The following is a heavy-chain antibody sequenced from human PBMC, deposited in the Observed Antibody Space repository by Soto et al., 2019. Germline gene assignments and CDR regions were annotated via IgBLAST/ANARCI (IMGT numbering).Heavy chain of an antibody. CDR1: GGSISGTTYS. Sequence: QLQLQESGSGLVKPSQTLSLTCAVSGGSISGTTYSWSWIRQPPGKVLEWIGYIYDGGNTYYNPSLKSHFSLSVDRAKNQFSLKLSSVTAADTAMYYCARGQGAAAGHSNFDYWGQGALVTVSS. CDR3: ARGQGAAAGHSNFDY. CDR2: IYDGGNT. D-gene: IGHD6-13*01. J-gene: IGHJ4*02. V-gene: IGHV4-30-2*01.